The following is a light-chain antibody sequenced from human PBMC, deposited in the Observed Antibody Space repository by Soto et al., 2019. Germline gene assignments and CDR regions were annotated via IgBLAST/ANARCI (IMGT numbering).Light chain of an antibody. Sequence: EVVLTQSPGTLSLSPGQSATLSCRASQSVTYLAWYQHKPGQAPRLLIFDASSRATGVPARFSGSGSGTDFTLTISSLEPEDSAIYYCQHYNSYSEAFGQGTKVELK. CDR3: QHYNSYSEA. CDR1: QSVTY. CDR2: DAS. J-gene: IGKJ1*01. V-gene: IGKV3-11*01.